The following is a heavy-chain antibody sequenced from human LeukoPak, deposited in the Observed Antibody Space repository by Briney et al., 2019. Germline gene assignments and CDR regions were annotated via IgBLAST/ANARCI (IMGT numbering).Heavy chain of an antibody. Sequence: ASVKVSCKASGYTFTSYGISWVRQAPGQGLEWMGWISAYNGNTNYAQKLQGRVTMTTDTSTSIAYMELRSLRSDDTAVYYCARGYYGSGSYSKGDYWGQGTLVTVSS. CDR2: ISAYNGNT. V-gene: IGHV1-18*01. CDR1: GYTFTSYG. CDR3: ARGYYGSGSYSKGDY. J-gene: IGHJ4*02. D-gene: IGHD3-10*01.